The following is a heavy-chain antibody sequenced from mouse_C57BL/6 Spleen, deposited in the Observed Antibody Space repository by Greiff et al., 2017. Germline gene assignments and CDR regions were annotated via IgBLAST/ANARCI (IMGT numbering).Heavy chain of an antibody. CDR1: GYSFTDYN. Sequence: EVQGVESGPELVKPGASVKISCKASGYSFTDYNMNWVKQSNGKSLEWIGVINPNYGTTSYNQKFKGKATLTVDQSSSTAYMQLNSLTSEDSAVYYCAYSNYGAWFAYWGQGTLVTVAA. D-gene: IGHD2-5*01. V-gene: IGHV1-39*01. CDR3: AYSNYGAWFAY. J-gene: IGHJ3*01. CDR2: INPNYGTT.